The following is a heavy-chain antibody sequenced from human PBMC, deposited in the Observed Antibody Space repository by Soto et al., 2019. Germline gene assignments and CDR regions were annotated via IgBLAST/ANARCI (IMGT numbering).Heavy chain of an antibody. Sequence: SETLSLTCTVSGGSISSYYWSWIRQPPGKGLEWIGYIYYSGSTNYNPSLKSRVTISVDTSKNQFSLKLSSVTAADTAVYYCARRYSSSSDYWGQGTLVTVS. D-gene: IGHD6-13*01. V-gene: IGHV4-59*01. J-gene: IGHJ4*02. CDR2: IYYSGST. CDR3: ARRYSSSSDY. CDR1: GGSISSYY.